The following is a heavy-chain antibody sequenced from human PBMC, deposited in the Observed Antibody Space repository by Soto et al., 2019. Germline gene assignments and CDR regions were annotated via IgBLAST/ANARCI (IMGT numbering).Heavy chain of an antibody. CDR2: ISAYNGNT. CDR1: GYTFTSYG. J-gene: IGHJ5*02. CDR3: ARDYCSGGSCYSQDNWFDP. V-gene: IGHV1-18*04. Sequence: QVPLVQSGAEVKKPGASVKVSCKASGYTFTSYGISWVRQAPGQGLEWMGWISAYNGNTNYAQKLQGRVTMTTDTSTSTAYMELRSLRSDDTAVYYCARDYCSGGSCYSQDNWFDPWGQGTLVTVSS. D-gene: IGHD2-15*01.